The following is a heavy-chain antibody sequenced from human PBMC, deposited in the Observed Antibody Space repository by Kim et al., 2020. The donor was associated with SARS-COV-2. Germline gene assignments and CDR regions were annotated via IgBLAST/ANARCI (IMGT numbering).Heavy chain of an antibody. CDR2: ISYDGSNK. Sequence: GGSLRLSCAASGFTFSSYGMHWVRQAPGKGLEWVAVISYDGSNKYYADSVKGRFTISRDNSKNTLYLQMNSLRAEDTAVYYCAKEGYYYDSSGYYYRGLYYSYMDVWGIGTTVTVSS. CDR3: AKEGYYYDSSGYYYRGLYYSYMDV. CDR1: GFTFSSYG. D-gene: IGHD3-22*01. V-gene: IGHV3-30*18. J-gene: IGHJ6*03.